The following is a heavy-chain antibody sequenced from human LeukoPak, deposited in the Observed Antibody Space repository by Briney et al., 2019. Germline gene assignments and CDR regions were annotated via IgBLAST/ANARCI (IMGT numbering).Heavy chain of an antibody. D-gene: IGHD3-10*01. V-gene: IGHV1-69*06. J-gene: IGHJ3*02. CDR2: IIPIFGTA. CDR1: GGTFSSYA. CDR3: ARDLITGSGSTTLIHDAFDI. Sequence: SVKVSCKASGGTFSSYAISWVRQAPGQGLEWMGGIIPIFGTANYAQKFQGRVTITADKSTSTAYMELSSLRSEDTAVYYCARDLITGSGSTTLIHDAFDIWGQGTMVTVSS.